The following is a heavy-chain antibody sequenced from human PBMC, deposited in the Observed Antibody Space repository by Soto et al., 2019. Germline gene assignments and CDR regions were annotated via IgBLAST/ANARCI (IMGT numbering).Heavy chain of an antibody. CDR2: INAGNGNT. CDR1: GYTFTSYA. Sequence: QVQLVQSGAEVKKPGASVKVSCKASGYTFTSYAMHWVRQAAGQRLEWMGWINAGNGNTKYSQKFQGRVTTTRDTSASTAYMELSSLRSEDTAVYYCARGDGSGLGDYWGQGTLVTVSS. V-gene: IGHV1-3*01. D-gene: IGHD3-10*01. CDR3: ARGDGSGLGDY. J-gene: IGHJ4*02.